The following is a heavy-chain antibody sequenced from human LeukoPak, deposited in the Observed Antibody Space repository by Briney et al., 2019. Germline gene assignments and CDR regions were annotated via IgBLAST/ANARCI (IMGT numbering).Heavy chain of an antibody. CDR3: ARSTGGYQLLLYY. V-gene: IGHV4-34*01. D-gene: IGHD2-2*01. CDR2: INHSGST. CDR1: GGSFSGYY. J-gene: IGHJ4*02. Sequence: SETLSLTCAVYGGSFSGYYWSWIRQPPGKGLEWIGEINHSGSTDYNPSLKSRVTISVDTSKNQFSLKLSSVTAADTAVYYCARSTGGYQLLLYYWGQGTLVTVSS.